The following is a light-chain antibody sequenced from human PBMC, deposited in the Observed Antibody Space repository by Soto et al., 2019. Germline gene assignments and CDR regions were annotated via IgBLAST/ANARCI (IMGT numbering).Light chain of an antibody. CDR2: NVN. CDR1: SSDVGNYIY. V-gene: IGLV2-14*01. Sequence: QSVLTQSASVYGSPGQSITISCTGTSSDVGNYIYVSWYQQHPGEVPKLIIFNVNYRPSGVSILFSGSKSGNTASLSISGLQADDEADYYGSSFTSSTTYVFGTGTKVTVL. CDR3: SSFTSSTTYV. J-gene: IGLJ1*01.